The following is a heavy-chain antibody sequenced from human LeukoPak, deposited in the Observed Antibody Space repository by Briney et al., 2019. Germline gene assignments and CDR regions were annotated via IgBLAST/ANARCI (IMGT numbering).Heavy chain of an antibody. CDR2: ISGSGGST. V-gene: IGHV3-23*01. CDR3: AKDSRPLTIFEPDAFDI. CDR1: GFTFSSYA. J-gene: IGHJ3*02. Sequence: QTGGSLRLSCAASGFTFSSYAMSWVRQAPGKGLEWVSAISGSGGSTYYADSVKGRFTISRDNSKNTLYLQMNSLRAEDTAVYYCAKDSRPLTIFEPDAFDIWGQGTMVTVSS. D-gene: IGHD3-3*01.